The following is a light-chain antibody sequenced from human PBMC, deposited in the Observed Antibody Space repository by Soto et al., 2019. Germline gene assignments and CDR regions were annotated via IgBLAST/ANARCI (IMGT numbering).Light chain of an antibody. CDR3: QQYNSYCT. V-gene: IGKV1-5*01. CDR2: DAS. J-gene: IGKJ1*01. Sequence: DIQITHSPSSRSSSVVDICTITVRASQSISSWLAWYQQKPGKAPKLLIYDASSLKSGVPSRFSGSGSGTEFTLTISSLQPDDFATYYCQQYNSYCTFGQGTKVDIK. CDR1: QSISSW.